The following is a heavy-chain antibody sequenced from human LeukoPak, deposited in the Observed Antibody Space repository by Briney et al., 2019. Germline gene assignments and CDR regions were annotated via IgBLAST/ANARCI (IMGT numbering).Heavy chain of an antibody. CDR1: GYTFTDYGYY. D-gene: IGHD3-10*01. J-gene: IGHJ4*02. CDR3: TTRLIRGEY. Sequence: ASVRVSCKASGYTFTDYGYYIHWVRQRPGQGLEWMGWIDPNTGGTKYAQTFQGRVTMTRDTSITTAFMDLSRLTSDDTAVYYCTTRLIRGEYSGQGTRVGVSS. CDR2: IDPNTGGT. V-gene: IGHV1-2*02.